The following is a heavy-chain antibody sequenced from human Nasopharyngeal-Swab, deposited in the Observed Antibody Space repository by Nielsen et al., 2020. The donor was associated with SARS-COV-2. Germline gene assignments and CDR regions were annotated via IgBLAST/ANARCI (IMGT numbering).Heavy chain of an antibody. J-gene: IGHJ4*02. D-gene: IGHD6-13*01. V-gene: IGHV3-21*01. CDR1: GFTFSSYS. Sequence: GGSLRLSCAASGFTFSSYSMNWVRQAPGKGLEWVSSISSSSSYIYYADSVKGRFTISRDNAKNSLYLQMNSLRAEDTAVYYCAREEGSSWHYFDYWGQGTLVNGSS. CDR3: AREEGSSWHYFDY. CDR2: ISSSSSYI.